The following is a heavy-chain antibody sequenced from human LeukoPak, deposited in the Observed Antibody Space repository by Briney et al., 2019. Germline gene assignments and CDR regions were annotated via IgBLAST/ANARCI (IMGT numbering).Heavy chain of an antibody. J-gene: IGHJ4*02. D-gene: IGHD1-26*01. Sequence: PGGSLRLSCAASGFTFDDYAMHWVRQAPGKGLEWVSLISWDGGSTYYADSVKGRFTISRDNSKNSLYLQMNSLRAEDTALYYCAKDIVAGGSYYVFDYWGQGTLVTVSS. CDR3: AKDIVAGGSYYVFDY. CDR1: GFTFDDYA. CDR2: ISWDGGST. V-gene: IGHV3-43D*03.